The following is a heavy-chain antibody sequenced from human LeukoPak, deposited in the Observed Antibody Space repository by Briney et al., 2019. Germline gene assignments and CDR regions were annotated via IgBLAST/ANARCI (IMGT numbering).Heavy chain of an antibody. J-gene: IGHJ3*01. Sequence: GASVKVSCKTSGYIFTGYYIHWVRQAPGQRLEWMGWINPNTGGTNYAQDFQGRVTMTSDTYFTAAYMELRSLRSDDTAVYFCARERESGRSDAFDLWGQGTMVTVSS. V-gene: IGHV1-2*02. CDR1: GYIFTGYY. D-gene: IGHD3-10*01. CDR3: ARERESGRSDAFDL. CDR2: INPNTGGT.